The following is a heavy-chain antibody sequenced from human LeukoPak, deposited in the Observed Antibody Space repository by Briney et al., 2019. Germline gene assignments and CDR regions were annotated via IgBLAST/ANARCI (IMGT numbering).Heavy chain of an antibody. CDR1: GGSFSGYY. V-gene: IGHV4-34*01. CDR2: INHSGST. CDR3: ARCVAAAGVDP. D-gene: IGHD6-13*01. J-gene: IGHJ5*02. Sequence: SETLSLTCAVYGGSFSGYYWSWIRQPPGKGLEWIGEINHSGSTNYNPSLKSRVTISVDTSKNQFSLKLSSVTAADTAVYYCARCVAAAGVDPWGQGTLVTVSS.